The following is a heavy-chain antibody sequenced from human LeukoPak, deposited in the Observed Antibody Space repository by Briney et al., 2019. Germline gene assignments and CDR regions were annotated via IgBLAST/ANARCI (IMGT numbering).Heavy chain of an antibody. CDR3: ARVYYNSGWYGEGYHYYMDV. D-gene: IGHD6-19*01. V-gene: IGHV3-53*01. CDR2: IYNGGTT. J-gene: IGHJ6*03. CDR1: GFTVSNTY. Sequence: GGSLRLSCAASGFTVSNTYMNWVRQAPGKGLEWVSLIYNGGTTYYADSVTGRFTISRDNSKNTLYLQMNSLRAEDTAIYYCARVYYNSGWYGEGYHYYMDVWGKGTTVTVSS.